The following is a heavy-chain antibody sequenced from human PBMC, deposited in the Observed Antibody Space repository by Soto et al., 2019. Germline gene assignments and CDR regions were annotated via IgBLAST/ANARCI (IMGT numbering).Heavy chain of an antibody. CDR2: ISSSSSYI. D-gene: IGHD3-10*01. J-gene: IGHJ6*03. V-gene: IGHV3-21*01. CDR3: ARGLDYYGSGSIMDV. CDR1: GFTFSSYS. Sequence: GGSLRLSCAASGFTFSSYSMNWVRQAPGKGLEWVSSISSSSSYIYYADSVKGRFTISRDNAKNSLYLQMNSLRAEDTAVYYCARGLDYYGSGSIMDVWGKGTTVTVSS.